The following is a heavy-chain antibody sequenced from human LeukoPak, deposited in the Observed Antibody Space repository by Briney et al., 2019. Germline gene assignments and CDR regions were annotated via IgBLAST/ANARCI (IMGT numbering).Heavy chain of an antibody. CDR2: INPNSGGT. V-gene: IGHV1-2*04. Sequence: ASVKVSCKASGYTFTGYYMHWVRQAPGQGLERMGWINPNSGGTNYAQKFQGWVTMTRDTSISTAYMELSRLRSDDTAVYYCARGPRVDILTGYYDYYFDYWGQGTLVTVSS. CDR3: ARGPRVDILTGYYDYYFDY. CDR1: GYTFTGYY. J-gene: IGHJ4*02. D-gene: IGHD3-9*01.